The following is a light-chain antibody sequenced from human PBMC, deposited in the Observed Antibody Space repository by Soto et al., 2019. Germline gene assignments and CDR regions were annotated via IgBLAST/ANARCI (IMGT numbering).Light chain of an antibody. CDR2: RAS. Sequence: DIQMTQSHSSLSASVGDRVTITCRASQNINNWLAWYQQKPGKAPKLLIYRASSLENGVPSRFSGRGSGTDFIFTITSLQPDDFATYYCQQYSSDSTFGQGTKEEIK. CDR1: QNINNW. CDR3: QQYSSDST. V-gene: IGKV1-5*03. J-gene: IGKJ1*01.